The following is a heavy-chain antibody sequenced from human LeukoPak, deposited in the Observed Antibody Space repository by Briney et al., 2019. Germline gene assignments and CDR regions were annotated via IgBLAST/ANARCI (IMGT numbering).Heavy chain of an antibody. CDR3: AKARGASLSAFDV. CDR1: GFTFSDCA. CDR2: ISGSGGST. V-gene: IGHV3-23*01. D-gene: IGHD3-10*01. Sequence: PGGSLRLSCTASGFTFSDCAMSWVRQAPGKGPEWVSGISGSGGSTYYADSVKGRYTISRDNANNALYLQMSSLRAVDTATYYCAKARGASLSAFDVWGQGRMVTVSS. J-gene: IGHJ3*01.